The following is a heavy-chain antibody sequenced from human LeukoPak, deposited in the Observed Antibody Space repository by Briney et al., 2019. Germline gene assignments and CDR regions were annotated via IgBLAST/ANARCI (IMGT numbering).Heavy chain of an antibody. V-gene: IGHV3-7*01. CDR1: GFTFSNYW. CDR3: ARTPRYCSGGSCYSVYFQH. CDR2: IKQDGGEK. Sequence: GGSLRLSCAASGFTFSNYWMSWVRQAPGKGLEWVASIKQDGGEKYYVDSVKGRFTISRDNAKNSLYMQMNSLRAEDTAVYYCARTPRYCSGGSCYSVYFQHWGQGTLVTVSS. J-gene: IGHJ1*01. D-gene: IGHD2-15*01.